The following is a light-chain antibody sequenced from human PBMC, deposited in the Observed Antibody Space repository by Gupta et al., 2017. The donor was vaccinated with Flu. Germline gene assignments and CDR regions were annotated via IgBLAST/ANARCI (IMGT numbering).Light chain of an antibody. Sequence: QSALTQPPSVSGSPGQSVTISCTGTSSDVGSYNRVSWYQQPPGTAPKLMIYKVSNRPSGVPDRFSGSKSGNTASLTISGLQAEDEADYYCSLYTSSSTWVFGGGTKLTVL. CDR1: SSDVGSYNR. V-gene: IGLV2-18*01. CDR2: KVS. CDR3: SLYTSSSTWV. J-gene: IGLJ3*02.